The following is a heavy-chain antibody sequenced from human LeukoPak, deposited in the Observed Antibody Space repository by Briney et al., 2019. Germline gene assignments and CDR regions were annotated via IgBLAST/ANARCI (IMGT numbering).Heavy chain of an antibody. D-gene: IGHD3-16*02. CDR1: GFTFSNAW. Sequence: GGSLRLSCVASGFTFSNAWMHWVRQAPGKGLQWVAVISYDGTKKYYADSLKGRFTISRDNSKNTLYLRMNSLRTEDTAVYYCAIGDGLGELSSSFDHWGQGTLVTVSS. V-gene: IGHV3-30*03. CDR2: ISYDGTKK. J-gene: IGHJ4*02. CDR3: AIGDGLGELSSSFDH.